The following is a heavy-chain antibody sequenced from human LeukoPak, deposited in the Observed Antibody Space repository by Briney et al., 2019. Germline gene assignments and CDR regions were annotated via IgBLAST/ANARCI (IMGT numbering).Heavy chain of an antibody. CDR3: ARDISWREDSRGSFDY. V-gene: IGHV1-2*02. CDR2: ITPNSGDT. CDR1: GYTFTGYY. J-gene: IGHJ4*02. D-gene: IGHD3-22*01. Sequence: ASVTVSCKASGYTFTGYYIHWLRQAPGQGLEWMGWITPNSGDTNYALKFQGRVTMTRDTSISTAYMELSRLRSDDTALYYCARDISWREDSRGSFDYWGQGTLVTVSS.